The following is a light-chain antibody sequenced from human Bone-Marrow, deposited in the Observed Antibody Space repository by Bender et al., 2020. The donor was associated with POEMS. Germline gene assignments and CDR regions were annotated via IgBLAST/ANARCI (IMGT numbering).Light chain of an antibody. CDR3: CSYATTSTPWV. Sequence: QSALTQPASVSGSPGQSITISCTGTSSDVGNYNLVSWYQQYPGKAPILIIYEGSKRPSGISHRFSGSKSSNTASLTISGLQAEDEADYYCCSYATTSTPWVFGGGTKLTVV. CDR1: SSDVGNYNL. V-gene: IGLV2-23*01. J-gene: IGLJ3*02. CDR2: EGS.